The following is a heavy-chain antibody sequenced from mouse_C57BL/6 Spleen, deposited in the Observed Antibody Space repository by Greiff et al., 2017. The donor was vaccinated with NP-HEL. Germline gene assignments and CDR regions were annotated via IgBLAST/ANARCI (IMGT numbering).Heavy chain of an antibody. J-gene: IGHJ2*01. CDR2: ISSGSSTI. CDR3: ARDLYYGNLDY. D-gene: IGHD2-1*01. Sequence: EVKVVESGGGLVKPGGSLKLSCAASGFTFSDYGMHWVRQAPEKGLEWVAYISSGSSTIYYADTVKGRFTISRDNAKNTLFLQMTSLRSEDTAMYYCARDLYYGNLDYWGQGTTLTVSS. V-gene: IGHV5-17*01. CDR1: GFTFSDYG.